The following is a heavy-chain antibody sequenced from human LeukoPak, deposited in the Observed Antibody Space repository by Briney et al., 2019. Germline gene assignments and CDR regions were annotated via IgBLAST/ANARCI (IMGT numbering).Heavy chain of an antibody. D-gene: IGHD5-12*01. J-gene: IGHJ6*02. CDR2: IWYDGSNK. Sequence: GRSLRLSCAASGFTFSSYGMHWVRQAPGKGLEWVAVIWYDGSNKYYADSVKGRFTTSRDNSKNTLYLQMNSLRAEDTAVYYCARDPGYSGYVSYYYYGMDVWGQGTTVTVSS. CDR1: GFTFSSYG. V-gene: IGHV3-33*01. CDR3: ARDPGYSGYVSYYYYGMDV.